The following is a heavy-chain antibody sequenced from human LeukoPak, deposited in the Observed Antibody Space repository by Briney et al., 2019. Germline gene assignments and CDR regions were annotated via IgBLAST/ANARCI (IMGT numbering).Heavy chain of an antibody. CDR2: IWYDGSNK. Sequence: PGGSLRLSCAASGFTFSSYGMHWVRQAPGKGLEWAAVIWYDGSNKYYADSVKGRFTISRDNSKNTLYLQMNSLRAEDTAVYYCARDSSGWYFDYWGQGTLVTVSS. CDR1: GFTFSSYG. V-gene: IGHV3-33*01. CDR3: ARDSSGWYFDY. D-gene: IGHD6-19*01. J-gene: IGHJ4*02.